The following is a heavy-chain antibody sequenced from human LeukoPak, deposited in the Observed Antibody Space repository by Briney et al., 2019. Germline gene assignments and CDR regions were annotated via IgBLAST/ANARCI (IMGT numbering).Heavy chain of an antibody. V-gene: IGHV3-23*01. Sequence: GGSLRLSCAASGLTFSSYAMSWVRQTPGKGLEWVSTITESGDNTHYTETVKGRFTFSRDNSRNTMYLQMNSLRAEDTAVYYCARRNTFGGVIVDDYWGQGTLVTVSS. D-gene: IGHD3-16*02. CDR3: ARRNTFGGVIVDDY. CDR1: GLTFSSYA. J-gene: IGHJ4*02. CDR2: ITESGDNT.